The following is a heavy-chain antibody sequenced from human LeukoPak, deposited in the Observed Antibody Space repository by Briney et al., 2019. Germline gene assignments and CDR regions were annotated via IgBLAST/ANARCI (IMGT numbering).Heavy chain of an antibody. CDR3: ARCPTEKYDSSGYYSINWFDP. Sequence: ASVKVSCKASGYTFTSYDINWVRQATGQGLEWMGWMNPNSGNTGYAQKFQGRVTITRNTSISTAYMELSSLRSEDTAVYYCARCPTEKYDSSGYYSINWFDPWGQGTLVTVSS. V-gene: IGHV1-8*03. J-gene: IGHJ5*02. CDR1: GYTFTSYD. CDR2: MNPNSGNT. D-gene: IGHD3-22*01.